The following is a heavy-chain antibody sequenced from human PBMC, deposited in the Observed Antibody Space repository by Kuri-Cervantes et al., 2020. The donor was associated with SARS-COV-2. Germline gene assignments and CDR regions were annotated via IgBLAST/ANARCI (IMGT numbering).Heavy chain of an antibody. CDR1: GYTFINFD. CDR2: ISAYNGNT. Sequence: ASVKVSCKASGYTFINFDLNWVRQAPGQGLEWMGRISAYNGNTNYAQKFQGRVTMTTDTSTSTAYMDLRGLRSDDTAVYYCARSGSAPYYYYGMDVWGQGTTVTVSS. V-gene: IGHV1-18*01. CDR3: ARSGSAPYYYYGMDV. J-gene: IGHJ6*02. D-gene: IGHD3-10*01.